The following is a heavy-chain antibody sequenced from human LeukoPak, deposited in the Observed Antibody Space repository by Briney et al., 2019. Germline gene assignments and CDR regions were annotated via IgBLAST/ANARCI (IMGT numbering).Heavy chain of an antibody. D-gene: IGHD1-20*01. Sequence: SETLSLTCTVSGYSISSGYYWGWIRQPPGKGPEWIGSIYHSGSTYYNPSLKSRVTISVDTSKNQFSLKLSSVTAADTAVYYCARYNWNDVLFDSWGQGTLVTVSS. J-gene: IGHJ4*02. CDR2: IYHSGST. CDR1: GYSISSGYY. CDR3: ARYNWNDVLFDS. V-gene: IGHV4-38-2*02.